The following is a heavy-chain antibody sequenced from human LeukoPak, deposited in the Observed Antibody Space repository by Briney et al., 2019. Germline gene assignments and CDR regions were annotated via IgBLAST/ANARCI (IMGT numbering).Heavy chain of an antibody. V-gene: IGHV4-38-2*02. CDR3: ASVYYDFWSGQRTPGY. D-gene: IGHD3-3*01. CDR1: GYSISSGYY. Sequence: PSETLSLTCTVSGYSISSGYYWGWIRQPPGKGLEWIGSIYHSGSTYYNPSLKSRATISVDTSKNQFSLKLSSVTAADTAVYYCASVYYDFWSGQRTPGYWGQGTLVTVSS. CDR2: IYHSGST. J-gene: IGHJ4*02.